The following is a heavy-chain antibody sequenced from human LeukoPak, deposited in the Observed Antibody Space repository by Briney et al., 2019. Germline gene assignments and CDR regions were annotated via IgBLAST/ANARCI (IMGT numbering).Heavy chain of an antibody. CDR1: GFTFENCA. Sequence: GGSLRLSCAASGFTFENCAMHWVRQVPGKGLEWVARVKSRSAGETTDYAAPVKGRFTISRDDSKNTLYLQMNSLKTEDTAVYYCTLIQGWGSGSYYRDFWGQGTLVTVSS. D-gene: IGHD3-10*01. CDR2: VKSRSAGETT. J-gene: IGHJ4*02. V-gene: IGHV3-15*01. CDR3: TLIQGWGSGSYYRDF.